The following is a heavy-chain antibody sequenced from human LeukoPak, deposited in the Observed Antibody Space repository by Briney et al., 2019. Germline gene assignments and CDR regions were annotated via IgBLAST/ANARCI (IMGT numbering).Heavy chain of an antibody. V-gene: IGHV5-51*01. J-gene: IGHJ5*02. Sequence: GESRKISCKGSGYSFTSYCIGWVRQMPGRGLEWMGIIYPGESDTRYSPSFQGKVTISADKSISTAYLQWSSLKASDTAMYYCARHAPLEYGDYDYNWFDPWGQGTLVTVSS. CDR3: ARHAPLEYGDYDYNWFDP. CDR1: GYSFTSYC. D-gene: IGHD4-17*01. CDR2: IYPGESDT.